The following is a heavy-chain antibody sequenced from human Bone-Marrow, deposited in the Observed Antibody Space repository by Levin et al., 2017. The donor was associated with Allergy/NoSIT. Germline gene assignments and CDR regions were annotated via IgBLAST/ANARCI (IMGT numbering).Heavy chain of an antibody. D-gene: IGHD3-3*01. CDR3: ARGGADCWNGYYPFES. J-gene: IGHJ4*02. V-gene: IGHV3-21*01. CDR2: ISGNSNSI. CDR1: GFTFNNYN. Sequence: GGSLRLSCAASGFTFNNYNMNWVRQAPGKGLEWVSSISGNSNSIYYAGSVRGRFTISRDNAKNSLYLQMNSLRAEDTAVYYCARGGADCWNGYYPFESWGQGTLITVSS.